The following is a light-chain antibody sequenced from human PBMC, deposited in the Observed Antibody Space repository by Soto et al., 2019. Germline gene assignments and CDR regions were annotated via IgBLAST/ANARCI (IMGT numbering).Light chain of an antibody. CDR3: SSYTTSNTRV. CDR1: SSDVGGYNY. J-gene: IGLJ3*02. Sequence: QSVLTQPASVSGSPGQSINISCTGTSSDVGGYNYVSWYQQHPGKAPKLMIYDVSNRPSGVSDRFSGSKSGNTASLTISGLQAEDEADYYCSSYTTSNTRVLGGGTKLTVL. CDR2: DVS. V-gene: IGLV2-14*01.